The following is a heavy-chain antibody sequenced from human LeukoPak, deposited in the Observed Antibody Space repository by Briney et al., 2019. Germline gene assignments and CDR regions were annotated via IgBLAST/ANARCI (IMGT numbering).Heavy chain of an antibody. Sequence: PSETLSLTCDVSGGSISSGLYSWSWIRQPLGKGLEWLGYIYHTGSTYYNPSLKSRVTISVDTSKNQFSLRLSSVTAADTAVYYCARLRYCSGTSCYWFDPWGQGTLVTVSS. J-gene: IGHJ5*02. CDR1: GGSISSGLYS. V-gene: IGHV4-30-2*01. D-gene: IGHD2-2*01. CDR3: ARLRYCSGTSCYWFDP. CDR2: IYHTGST.